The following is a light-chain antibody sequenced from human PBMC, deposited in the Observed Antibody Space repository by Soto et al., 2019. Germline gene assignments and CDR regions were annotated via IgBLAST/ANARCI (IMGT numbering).Light chain of an antibody. J-gene: IGKJ1*01. Sequence: ENMLSQCPGSVSLSQGERATHSCRALQSVGSSYLAWYQQKPGEARRLRIYGSSSRATGISDRFSGSGAGTGFTLTISRREPEDFAVYYCQQHGSSLTWTFGQGTKVDI. CDR2: GSS. CDR3: QQHGSSLTWT. CDR1: QSVGSSY. V-gene: IGKV3-20*01.